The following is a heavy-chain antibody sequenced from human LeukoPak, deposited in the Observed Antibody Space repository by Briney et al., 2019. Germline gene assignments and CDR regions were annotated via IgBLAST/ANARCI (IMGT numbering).Heavy chain of an antibody. Sequence: PGGSLRLSCATSGFTFSDAWMSWFRQAPGKGLEWIGFISGGTTEYAASVKGRFTISRDDSTSIAYLQMNSLTTEDTAVYYCSRGSGWLSVYWGQGTLVTVSS. J-gene: IGHJ4*02. D-gene: IGHD6-19*01. CDR2: ISGGTT. V-gene: IGHV3-49*03. CDR3: SRGSGWLSVY. CDR1: GFTFSDAW.